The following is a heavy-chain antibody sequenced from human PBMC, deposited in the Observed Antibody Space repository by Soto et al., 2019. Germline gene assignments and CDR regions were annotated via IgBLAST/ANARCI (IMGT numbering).Heavy chain of an antibody. V-gene: IGHV4-39*01. CDR3: ARRDVVVVAATLRWNWFDP. D-gene: IGHD2-15*01. CDR1: GGSISSSSYY. Sequence: SETLSLTCTVSGGSISSSSYYWGWIRQPPGKGLEWIGSIYYSGSTYYNPSLKSRVTISVDTSKNQFSLKLSSVTAADTAVYYCARRDVVVVAATLRWNWFDPWGQGTLATVSS. J-gene: IGHJ5*02. CDR2: IYYSGST.